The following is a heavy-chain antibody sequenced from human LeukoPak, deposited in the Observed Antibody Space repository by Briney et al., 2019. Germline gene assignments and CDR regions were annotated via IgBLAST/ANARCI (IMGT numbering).Heavy chain of an antibody. D-gene: IGHD1-14*01. V-gene: IGHV4-39*01. Sequence: QASETLSLTCTVSGGSISSSSYYWGWIRQPPGKGLEWIASIYYSGTTYYNPSLKSRVTISVDTSKKQFSLKLRSVTAADTAVYYCARHEWGITNAFDIWGQGTMVTVSS. CDR3: ARHEWGITNAFDI. CDR2: IYYSGTT. CDR1: GGSISSSSYY. J-gene: IGHJ3*02.